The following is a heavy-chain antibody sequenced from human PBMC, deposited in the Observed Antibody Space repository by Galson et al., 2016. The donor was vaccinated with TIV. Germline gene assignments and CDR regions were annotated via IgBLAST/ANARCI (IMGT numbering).Heavy chain of an antibody. CDR1: GFTFEHYG. CDR2: ISSNSVYL. CDR3: AKGSGYGYGYPQDYYYGMDV. V-gene: IGHV3-9*01. J-gene: IGHJ6*02. D-gene: IGHD5-18*01. Sequence: SLRLSCAASGFTFEHYGMHWVRQAPGKGLEWVSGISSNSVYLGYADSVKGRFTISRDNAKKSLDLQMNSLRPEDTALYYCAKGSGYGYGYPQDYYYGMDVWGQGTTLTVSS.